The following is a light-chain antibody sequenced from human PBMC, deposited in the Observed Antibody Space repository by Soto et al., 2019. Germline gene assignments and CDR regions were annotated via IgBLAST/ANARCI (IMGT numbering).Light chain of an antibody. CDR3: GKWDSSLSTFV. CDR1: NSNVGSNY. V-gene: IGLV1-51*02. CDR2: ENN. Sequence: QSVLTQPPSVSAAPGQKVTISCSGSNSNVGSNYISWYQQFLGTAPKLLIYENNKRPSGIPDRFSGSKSGTSATLGITGPQTGDEAEYYCGKWDSSLSTFVFGTGTKVTVL. J-gene: IGLJ1*01.